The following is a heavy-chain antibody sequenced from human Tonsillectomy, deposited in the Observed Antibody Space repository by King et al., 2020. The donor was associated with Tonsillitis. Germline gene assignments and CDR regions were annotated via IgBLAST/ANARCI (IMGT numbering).Heavy chain of an antibody. Sequence: QLVQSGAEVKKPGASVKVSCKASGYTFTSYDINWVRQATGQGLEWMGWMNPNSGNTGYAQKFQGRVTMTRNTSIITAYMELSSLRPEDTAVYYCARAEAKIGQLEPRAEFDYWGQGTLVTVSS. CDR3: ARAEAKIGQLEPRAEFDY. V-gene: IGHV1-8*01. CDR2: MNPNSGNT. J-gene: IGHJ4*02. D-gene: IGHD1-1*01. CDR1: GYTFTSYD.